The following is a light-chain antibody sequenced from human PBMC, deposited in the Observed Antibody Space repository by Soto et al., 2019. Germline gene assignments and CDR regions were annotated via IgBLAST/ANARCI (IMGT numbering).Light chain of an antibody. J-gene: IGKJ4*01. CDR1: QSINIW. Sequence: DIQMTQSPSTLSASVGDRVTITCRASQSINIWLAWYQQKPGKAPKLLIYKASTLESGVPSRFSGSGSGTDFTLTISSLQPDDFATHFCQHYSNSLFTFGGGTKV. CDR3: QHYSNSLFT. V-gene: IGKV1-5*03. CDR2: KAS.